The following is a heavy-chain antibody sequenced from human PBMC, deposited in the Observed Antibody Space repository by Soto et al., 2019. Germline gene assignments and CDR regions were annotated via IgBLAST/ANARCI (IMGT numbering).Heavy chain of an antibody. CDR1: GFTFSSYS. D-gene: IGHD3-22*01. CDR2: ISSSSSYI. CDR3: ARDLYDSSGYHDY. V-gene: IGHV3-21*01. Sequence: PGESLNISCAASGFTFSSYSMNWVRQAPGKGLEWVSSISSSSSYIYYADSVKGRFTISRDNAKNSLYLQMNSLRAEDTAVYYCARDLYDSSGYHDYWGQGTLVTVSS. J-gene: IGHJ4*02.